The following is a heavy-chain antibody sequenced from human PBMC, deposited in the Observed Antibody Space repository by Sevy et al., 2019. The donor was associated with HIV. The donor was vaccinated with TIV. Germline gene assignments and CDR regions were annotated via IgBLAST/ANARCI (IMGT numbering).Heavy chain of an antibody. Sequence: GVSLRLSCAASGFTFSSYGMHWVRQAPGKGLEWVAVISYDGSNKYYADSVKGRFTISRDNSKNTLYLQMNSLRAEDTAVYYCAKDERWLQLGNYFDYWGQGTLVTVSS. CDR3: AKDERWLQLGNYFDY. CDR2: ISYDGSNK. CDR1: GFTFSSYG. J-gene: IGHJ4*02. V-gene: IGHV3-30*18. D-gene: IGHD1-1*01.